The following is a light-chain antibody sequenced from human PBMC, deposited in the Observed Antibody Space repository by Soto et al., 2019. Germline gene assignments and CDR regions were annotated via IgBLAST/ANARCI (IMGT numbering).Light chain of an antibody. Sequence: QSVLTQPPSASGTPGQRVTISCSGSSSNIGSNTVNWYQQLPGTAPKLLIYSNNQRPSGVPARFSGSKSGTSASLAISGLQSEDEADYYCAAWDDSLNGYVFGSGPKLTVL. J-gene: IGLJ1*01. CDR2: SNN. CDR3: AAWDDSLNGYV. V-gene: IGLV1-44*01. CDR1: SSNIGSNT.